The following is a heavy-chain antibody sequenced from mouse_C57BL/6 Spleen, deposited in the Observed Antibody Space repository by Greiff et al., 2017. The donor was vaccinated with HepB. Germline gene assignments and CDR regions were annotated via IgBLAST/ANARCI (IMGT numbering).Heavy chain of an antibody. CDR2: IGPGSGST. V-gene: IGHV1-77*01. CDR1: GYTFTDYY. CDR3: ARPVCGYDDGYAMDD. Sequence: QVQLQQSGAELAKPGASVKISCKASGYTFTDYYINWVKQRPGQGLEWIGKIGPGSGSTYYNGKFKGKATLTADKSSSAAYMQLGSLTSEDSAVYFCARPVCGYDDGYAMDDGGQGTSVTVTS. D-gene: IGHD2-2*01. J-gene: IGHJ4*01.